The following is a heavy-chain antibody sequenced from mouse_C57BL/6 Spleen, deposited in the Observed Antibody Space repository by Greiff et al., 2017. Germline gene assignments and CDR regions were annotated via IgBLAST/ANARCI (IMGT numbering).Heavy chain of an antibody. D-gene: IGHD3-3*01. CDR3: ARGGRQAALYAMDY. V-gene: IGHV1-59*01. Sequence: QVQLQQPGAELVRPGTSVKLSCKASGYTFTSYWMHWVKQRPGQGLEWIGVIDPSDSYTNYNQKFKGKATLTVDTSSSTAYMQLSSLTSEDSAVYYCARGGRQAALYAMDYWGQGTSVTVSS. CDR1: GYTFTSYW. J-gene: IGHJ4*01. CDR2: IDPSDSYT.